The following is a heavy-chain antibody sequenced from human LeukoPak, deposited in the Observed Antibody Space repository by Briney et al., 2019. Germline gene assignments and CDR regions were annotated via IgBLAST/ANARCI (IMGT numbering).Heavy chain of an antibody. D-gene: IGHD2-21*02. CDR2: ISSSGSTM. CDR1: GFTFQTYS. V-gene: IGHV3-48*04. J-gene: IGHJ4*02. CDR3: ARDVVVTAI. Sequence: GGSLRLSCTVSGFTFQTYSMNWVRQAPGKGLEWVSYISSSGSTMYYADSVKGRFTISRDNAKNSLYLQMNSLRAEDTAVYYCARDVVVTAIWGQGTLVTVSS.